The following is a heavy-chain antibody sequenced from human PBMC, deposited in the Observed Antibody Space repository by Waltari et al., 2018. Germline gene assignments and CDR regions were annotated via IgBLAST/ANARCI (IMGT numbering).Heavy chain of an antibody. Sequence: QLQLQESGPGLVKPSETLSLTCTVSGGSLSSSGYYWGWIRQPPGKGLEGIGSVDYSGSTYYNPSIQGRVTISGDTAKNQFSLKLSSGTAADTAVFFCARRRTTVTTYYFDYWGQGTLVTVSS. J-gene: IGHJ4*02. CDR1: GGSLSSSGYY. CDR3: ARRRTTVTTYYFDY. D-gene: IGHD4-17*01. CDR2: VDYSGST. V-gene: IGHV4-39*01.